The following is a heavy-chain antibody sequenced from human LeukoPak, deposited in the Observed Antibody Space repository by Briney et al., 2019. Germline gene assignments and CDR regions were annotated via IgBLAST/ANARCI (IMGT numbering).Heavy chain of an antibody. J-gene: IGHJ5*02. D-gene: IGHD2-2*02. CDR1: GYTFTGYY. CDR3: ARDGVPAAISVGYNWFDP. V-gene: IGHV1-2*02. Sequence: ASVKVSCKASGYTFTGYYIHWVRQAPGQGLEWMGWINPNSGGTNYAQKFQGRVTMTRDTSISTAYMELSRLRSDDTAVYYCARDGVPAAISVGYNWFDPWGQGTLVTVSS. CDR2: INPNSGGT.